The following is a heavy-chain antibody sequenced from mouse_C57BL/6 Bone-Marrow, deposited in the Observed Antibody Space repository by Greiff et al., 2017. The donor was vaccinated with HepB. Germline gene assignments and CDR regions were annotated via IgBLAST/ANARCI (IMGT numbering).Heavy chain of an antibody. CDR2: INPSSGYT. Sequence: QVHVKQSGAELARPGASVKMSCKASGYTFTSYTMHWVKQRPGQGLEWIGYINPSSGYTKYNQKFKDKATLTADKSSSTAYMQLSSLTSEDSAVYYCARTGSSSWFAYWGQGTLVTVSA. J-gene: IGHJ3*01. D-gene: IGHD1-1*01. V-gene: IGHV1-4*01. CDR3: ARTGSSSWFAY. CDR1: GYTFTSYT.